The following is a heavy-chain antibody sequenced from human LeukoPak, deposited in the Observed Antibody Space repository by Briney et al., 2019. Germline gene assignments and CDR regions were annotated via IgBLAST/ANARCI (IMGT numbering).Heavy chain of an antibody. CDR1: GFTFSDYW. J-gene: IGHJ4*02. CDR3: AGGSGWIHDY. CDR2: ISSDGSRV. Sequence: GGSLTLSCAASGFTFSDYWMHWVRQAPGKGLAWVSRISSDGSRVTYADSVKGRFTISRDNAKNTLYLQMNSLRAEDTAVYFCAGGSGWIHDYWGQGTLVTVSS. D-gene: IGHD6-19*01. V-gene: IGHV3-74*01.